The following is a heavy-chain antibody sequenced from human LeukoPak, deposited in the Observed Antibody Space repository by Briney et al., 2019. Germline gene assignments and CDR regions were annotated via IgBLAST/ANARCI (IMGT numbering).Heavy chain of an antibody. CDR1: GGTFSSYA. D-gene: IGHD2-2*01. Sequence: SVKVSCKASGGTFSSYAISWVRQAPGQGLEWMGGIIPIFGTANYAQKFQGRVTITADESTSTAYMELSSLRSEDTAVYYCARKGYCSSTSCSYYYYYMDVWGKGTTVTVSS. CDR2: IIPIFGTA. CDR3: ARKGYCSSTSCSYYYYYMDV. V-gene: IGHV1-69*01. J-gene: IGHJ6*03.